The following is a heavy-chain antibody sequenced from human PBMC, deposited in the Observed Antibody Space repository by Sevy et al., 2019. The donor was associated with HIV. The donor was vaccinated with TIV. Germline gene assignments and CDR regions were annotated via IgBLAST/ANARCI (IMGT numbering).Heavy chain of an antibody. Sequence: SETLSLTCTVSGGSVSSDTYYWTWIRQPPGKGLEFIGYIYYNVRINYNPSLKSRVTISVDTSKNQFSLKVTSVSAADTAVYYCTRVGGLTDYGMDVWGQGTTVTVSS. CDR3: TRVGGLTDYGMDV. D-gene: IGHD1-26*01. CDR1: GGSVSSDTYY. V-gene: IGHV4-61*01. J-gene: IGHJ6*02. CDR2: IYYNVRI.